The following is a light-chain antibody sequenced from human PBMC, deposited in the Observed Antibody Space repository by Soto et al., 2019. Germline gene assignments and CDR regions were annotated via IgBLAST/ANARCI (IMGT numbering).Light chain of an antibody. V-gene: IGLV7-46*01. CDR1: TGAVTSGHS. CDR3: LLAYGGAYVV. CDR2: DTH. Sequence: QAVVTQEPSLTVSPGGTVTLTCGSSTGAVTSGHSPYWFQQKPAQAPRTLIYDTHNKHSYTPARLSGSVLGGKATLTLSGAQPEDEADYCCLLAYGGAYVVFGGGTKVTVL. J-gene: IGLJ2*01.